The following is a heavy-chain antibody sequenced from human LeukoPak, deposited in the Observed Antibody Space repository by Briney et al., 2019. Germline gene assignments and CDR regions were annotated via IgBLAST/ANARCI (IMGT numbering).Heavy chain of an antibody. V-gene: IGHV3-7*01. CDR2: IKQDGSEK. Sequence: GGSLRLSCAASGFTFSSYWMSWVRQAPGKGLEWVANIKQDGSEKYYVDSVKGRFTISRDNAKNSLYLQMNSLRAEDTAVYYCAREESSSSGYYFDYWGQGTLVTVSS. D-gene: IGHD6-6*01. J-gene: IGHJ4*02. CDR1: GFTFSSYW. CDR3: AREESSSSGYYFDY.